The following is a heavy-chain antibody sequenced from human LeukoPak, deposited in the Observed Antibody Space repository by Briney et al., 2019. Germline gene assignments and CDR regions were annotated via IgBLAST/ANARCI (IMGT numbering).Heavy chain of an antibody. CDR3: AGGYDSSGSSFGGSDY. CDR2: IYSGGST. V-gene: IGHV3-66*01. CDR1: GFTVNCNY. D-gene: IGHD3-22*01. Sequence: GGSLRLSCASSGFTVNCNYMRWVRPPPGKGLEGVLVIYSGGSTYYADSVKGRFTISRDNSKNTLYLQMNSLRAEDTAVYYCAGGYDSSGSSFGGSDYWGQGTLVTVSS. J-gene: IGHJ4*02.